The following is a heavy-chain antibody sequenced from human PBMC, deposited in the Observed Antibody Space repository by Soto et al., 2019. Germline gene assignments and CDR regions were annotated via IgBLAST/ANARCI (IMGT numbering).Heavy chain of an antibody. Sequence: GGSLRLSCAASGFTFSSYAMSWVRQAPGKGLKWVSAISGSGGSTYYADSVKGRFTISRDNSKNTLYLQMNSLRAEDTAVYYCAKGAFYGDYRYPNFDYWGQGTLVTVSS. CDR2: ISGSGGST. D-gene: IGHD4-17*01. CDR3: AKGAFYGDYRYPNFDY. CDR1: GFTFSSYA. V-gene: IGHV3-23*01. J-gene: IGHJ4*02.